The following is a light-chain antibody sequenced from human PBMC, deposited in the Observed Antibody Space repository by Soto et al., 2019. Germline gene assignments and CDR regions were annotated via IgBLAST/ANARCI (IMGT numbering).Light chain of an antibody. CDR1: SSNIGDNY. Sequence: QSVLTQPPSVAAAPGQEVTISCSGSSSNIGDNYVSWYQQLPGTAPKLLIDDNNKRPSGIPDRFSCSKSGASATLGITGLQTGDEADYYCGTWDSGLSGGIFGGGTKLTVL. CDR2: DNN. V-gene: IGLV1-51*01. J-gene: IGLJ2*01. CDR3: GTWDSGLSGGI.